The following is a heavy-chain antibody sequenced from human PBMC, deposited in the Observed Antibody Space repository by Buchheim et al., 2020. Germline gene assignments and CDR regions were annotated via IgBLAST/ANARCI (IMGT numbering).Heavy chain of an antibody. V-gene: IGHV1-18*01. CDR1: GYTFTSYG. D-gene: IGHD1-26*01. CDR3: ARNPPSGSPTRFWFFDL. CDR2: ISAYNGDT. J-gene: IGHJ2*01. Sequence: QVQLVQSGGEVKKPGASVKVSCKASGYTFTSYGISWVRQAPGQGLEWMGWISAYNGDTRYAQNLQGRVTVTKDTSTSTAYRELTGLRFDDTAVYYCARNPPSGSPTRFWFFDLWGRGTL.